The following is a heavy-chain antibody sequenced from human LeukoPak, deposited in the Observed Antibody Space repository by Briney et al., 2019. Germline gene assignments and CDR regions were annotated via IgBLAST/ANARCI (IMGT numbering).Heavy chain of an antibody. J-gene: IGHJ3*02. CDR3: AREAIDIVVVVAAHDAFDI. Sequence: GGSLRLSCSASGFTFSIYAIHWVRQAPGKGLEYVSTISSDGGTIYYADSVKGRFTISRDNAKNSLYLQMNSLRAEDTAVYYCAREAIDIVVVVAAHDAFDIWGQGTMVTVSS. V-gene: IGHV3-64*04. CDR2: ISSDGGTI. CDR1: GFTFSIYA. D-gene: IGHD2-15*01.